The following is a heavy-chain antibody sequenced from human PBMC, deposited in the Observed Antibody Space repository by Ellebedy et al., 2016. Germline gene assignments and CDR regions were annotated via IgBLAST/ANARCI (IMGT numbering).Heavy chain of an antibody. Sequence: ASVKVSXXASDYTFTNYVISWVRQAPGQGLEWIGWLNPNNGNTVYPQNLQGRVTLTTDTSTTTAYMELRSLRSDDTAVYYCARGQLERPDGYHYYYFHMDVWGKGTTVTVSS. V-gene: IGHV1-18*01. CDR1: DYTFTNYV. D-gene: IGHD1-1*01. J-gene: IGHJ6*03. CDR3: ARGQLERPDGYHYYYFHMDV. CDR2: LNPNNGNT.